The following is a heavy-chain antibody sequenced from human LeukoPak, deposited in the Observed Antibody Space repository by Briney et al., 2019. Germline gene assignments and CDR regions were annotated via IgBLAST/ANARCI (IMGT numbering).Heavy chain of an antibody. J-gene: IGHJ4*02. Sequence: GGSLRLSCAASGFTFSSYAMSWVRQAPGKGLEWVSAISGSGGSTYYADSVKGRFTISRDNSKNTLYLQMNSLRAEDTAVYYCARNSYGSGSYPHFDYWDQGTLVTVSS. V-gene: IGHV3-23*01. CDR2: ISGSGGST. CDR3: ARNSYGSGSYPHFDY. D-gene: IGHD3-10*01. CDR1: GFTFSSYA.